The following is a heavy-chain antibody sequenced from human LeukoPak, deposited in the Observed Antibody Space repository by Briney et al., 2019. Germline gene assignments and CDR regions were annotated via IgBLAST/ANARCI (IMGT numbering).Heavy chain of an antibody. CDR2: IKKDGSEK. V-gene: IGHV3-7*03. D-gene: IGHD1-26*01. CDR1: GFTFRSYW. CDR3: ARDAGRAGDAFDI. Sequence: GGSLRLSCAASGFTFRSYWMSWVRQAPGKGLEWVASIKKDGSEKYYVDPVKGRFTVSRDNAKNSLYLQMNSLRVEDTAMYYCARDAGRAGDAFDIWGQGTMVTVSS. J-gene: IGHJ3*02.